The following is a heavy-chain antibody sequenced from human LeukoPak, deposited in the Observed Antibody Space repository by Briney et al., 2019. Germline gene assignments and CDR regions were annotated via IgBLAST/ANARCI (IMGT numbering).Heavy chain of an antibody. Sequence: GGSLRLSCAASVLSFSDYAVHWVRQAPGKGLAWVAIISYVESEKEYADSVKGRFTISRDNSKNTLYLQMNSLRVEDTAVYYCARDPKWLQCFDYWGRGTLVTVSS. D-gene: IGHD5-24*01. CDR2: ISYVESEK. V-gene: IGHV3-30-3*01. CDR1: VLSFSDYA. J-gene: IGHJ4*02. CDR3: ARDPKWLQCFDY.